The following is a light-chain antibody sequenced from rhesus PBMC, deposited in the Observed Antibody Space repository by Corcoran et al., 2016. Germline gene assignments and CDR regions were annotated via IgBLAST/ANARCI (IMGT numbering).Light chain of an antibody. V-gene: IGKV1-74*01. CDR2: AAS. CDR1: ENVNNY. CDR3: QHSYGTPRT. J-gene: IGKJ1*01. Sequence: DIQMTQSPSSLSASVGDRVTITCRASENVNNYLHWYQQKPGKAPKLLIYAASNLQSGVPSRFSGSGSGTDYTFTISSLQPEDVATYYCQHSYGTPRTFGQGTKVEIK.